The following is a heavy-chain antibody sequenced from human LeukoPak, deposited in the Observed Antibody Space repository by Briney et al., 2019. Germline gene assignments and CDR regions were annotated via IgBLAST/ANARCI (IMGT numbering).Heavy chain of an antibody. CDR1: GGTFSSYA. D-gene: IGHD2-2*01. V-gene: IGHV1-69*06. CDR2: IMPLFGTA. J-gene: IGHJ4*02. CDR3: ASGRTDIVVVPATLRNYYFDY. Sequence: SVKVSCKASGGTFSSYAISWVRPAPGQGLEWMGGIMPLFGTAKNAQKFQGRVTITADKSTSTAYMELSSLRSEDTAVYYCASGRTDIVVVPATLRNYYFDYWGQGTLVTVSS.